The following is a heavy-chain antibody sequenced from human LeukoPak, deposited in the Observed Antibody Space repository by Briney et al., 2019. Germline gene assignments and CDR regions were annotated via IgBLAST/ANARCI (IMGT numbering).Heavy chain of an antibody. Sequence: GGSLRLSCAASGFTLSGSGMHWVRQASGKGPEWVGRIRSKTNDYATKYAASVNGRFTISRDDSKNTAYLQMSSLKTEDTAVYYCARLEEGVPTSRAFDIWGQGTMVTVSS. CDR3: ARLEEGVPTSRAFDI. D-gene: IGHD3-10*01. CDR2: IRSKTNDYAT. J-gene: IGHJ3*02. V-gene: IGHV3-73*01. CDR1: GFTLSGSG.